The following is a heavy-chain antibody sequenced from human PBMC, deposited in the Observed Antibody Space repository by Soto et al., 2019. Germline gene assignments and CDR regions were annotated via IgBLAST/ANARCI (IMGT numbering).Heavy chain of an antibody. J-gene: IGHJ4*02. CDR3: ARIYGGNSGG. CDR1: GGSFSGYY. V-gene: IGHV4-34*01. D-gene: IGHD4-17*01. Sequence: PSLTCAVYGGSFSGYYWSWIRQPPGKGLEWIGEINHSGSTNYNPSLKSRVAISVDTSKNQFSLKLRSVTAADTAVYYCARIYGGNSGGWGQGTLVTVSS. CDR2: INHSGST.